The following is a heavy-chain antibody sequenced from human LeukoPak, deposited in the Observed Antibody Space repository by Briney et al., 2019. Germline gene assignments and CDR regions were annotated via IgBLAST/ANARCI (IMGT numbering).Heavy chain of an antibody. V-gene: IGHV3-15*05. CDR3: TAFDCSAGSCFSPFDH. CDR1: GITFSKAW. CDR2: IKSNSDGGTA. D-gene: IGHD2-15*01. J-gene: IGHJ4*02. Sequence: AGGSLRLSCEASGITFSKAWMSWVRQVPGKGMEWVGRIKSNSDGGTADYAAPVKGRLIISRDDSKNTVYLQMNSLKTENTALYFCTAFDCSAGSCFSPFDHRGQGTLGTPSP.